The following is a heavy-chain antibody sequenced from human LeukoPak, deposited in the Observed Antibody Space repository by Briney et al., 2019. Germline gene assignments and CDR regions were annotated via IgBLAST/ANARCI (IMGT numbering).Heavy chain of an antibody. CDR2: MYYKGST. CDR3: ASGGLRYSGTY. V-gene: IGHV4-59*12. Sequence: SETLSLTCTISGGSITPYYWTWIRQPPGKGLEWIGFMYYKGSTNSNPSLKSRVTMSIDTSKNQFSLKLSSVTAADTAVYYCASGGLRYSGTYWGQGTLVTVSS. D-gene: IGHD1-26*01. CDR1: GGSITPYY. J-gene: IGHJ4*02.